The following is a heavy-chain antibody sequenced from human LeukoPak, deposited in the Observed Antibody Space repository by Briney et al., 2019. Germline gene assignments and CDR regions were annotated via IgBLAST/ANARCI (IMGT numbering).Heavy chain of an antibody. V-gene: IGHV1-69*05. D-gene: IGHD6-13*01. Sequence: SVKVSCKASGGTFSNYAISCLRQAPGQGLEWMGGNIPIFVTSNYAQKFQGRLTITTDKSTSTAYMELSSLRPEDTAVYYCARGYSSSRFDYWGQGTLVPVSS. CDR1: GGTFSNYA. CDR2: NIPIFVTS. J-gene: IGHJ4*02. CDR3: ARGYSSSRFDY.